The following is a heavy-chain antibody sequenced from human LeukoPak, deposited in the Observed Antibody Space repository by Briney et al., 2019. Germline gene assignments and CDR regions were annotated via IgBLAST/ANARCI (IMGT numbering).Heavy chain of an antibody. CDR3: ARDYDSSGFYDY. CDR2: ISSSSSNI. V-gene: IGHV3-21*01. J-gene: IGHJ4*02. Sequence: PGGSLRLSCAASGFTFSIYSTNWVRQAPGKGLEWVSSISSSSSNIYYADSVKGRFTISRDNAKNSLYLQMNSLRAEDTAVYYCARDYDSSGFYDYWGQGTLVTVSS. D-gene: IGHD3-22*01. CDR1: GFTFSIYS.